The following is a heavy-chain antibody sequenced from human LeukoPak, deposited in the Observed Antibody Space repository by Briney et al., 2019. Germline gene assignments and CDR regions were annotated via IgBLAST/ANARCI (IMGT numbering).Heavy chain of an antibody. CDR1: GFTFSSYA. V-gene: IGHV3-30-3*01. CDR3: ARSSSSTSWDGQDY. J-gene: IGHJ4*02. Sequence: GGSLRLSCAASGFTFSSYAMHWVRQAPGKGLEWVAVISYDGSNKYYADSVKGRFTISRDNSKNTLYLQMNSLRAEDTAVYYCARSSSSTSWDGQDYWGQGTLVTVSS. CDR2: ISYDGSNK. D-gene: IGHD2-2*01.